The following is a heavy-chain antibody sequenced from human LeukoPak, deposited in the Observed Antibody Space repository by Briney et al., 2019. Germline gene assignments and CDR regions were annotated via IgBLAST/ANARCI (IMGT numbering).Heavy chain of an antibody. D-gene: IGHD3-10*01. CDR3: ASGEKPSTYYYGSGSYGEGY. V-gene: IGHV3-30-3*01. CDR1: GFTFSSYA. CDR2: ISYDGGNK. J-gene: IGHJ4*02. Sequence: GGSLRLSCAAAGFTFSSYAMHWVRQAPGKGLEWVAFISYDGGNKYYADSVKGRFTISRDNSKNTLYLQMNSLRAEDTAVYYCASGEKPSTYYYGSGSYGEGYWGQGTLVTVSS.